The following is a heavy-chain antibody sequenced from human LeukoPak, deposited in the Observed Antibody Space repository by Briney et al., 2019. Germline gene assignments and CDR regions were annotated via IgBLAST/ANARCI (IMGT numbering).Heavy chain of an antibody. Sequence: PSQTLSLICSVSGDFVINDNSIWSWIRQHPEKGLEWIGHFHPSGTTYYNPSLKRRLTISINTSKNHFSLEMTSMTAADTAVYYCTRGADDYKTGSWGQGTLVTVSS. J-gene: IGHJ1*01. CDR1: GDFVINDNSI. D-gene: IGHD5-24*01. CDR2: FHPSGTT. V-gene: IGHV4-31*02. CDR3: TRGADDYKTGS.